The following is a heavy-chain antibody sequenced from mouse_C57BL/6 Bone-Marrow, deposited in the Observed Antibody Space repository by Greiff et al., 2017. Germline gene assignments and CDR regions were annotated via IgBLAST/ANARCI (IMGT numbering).Heavy chain of an antibody. CDR3: ARPGSIPYAMDY. D-gene: IGHD1-1*01. J-gene: IGHJ4*01. CDR1: GYTFTSYW. Sequence: QVQLQQPGAELVKPGASVKLSCKASGYTFTSYWMQWVNQRPGQGLEWIGEIDPSDSYTKYNQKFKGKATLTVDTSSSTAYMQLSSRTSEDSAGYYCARPGSIPYAMDYWGPGTSVTVSS. V-gene: IGHV1-50*01. CDR2: IDPSDSYT.